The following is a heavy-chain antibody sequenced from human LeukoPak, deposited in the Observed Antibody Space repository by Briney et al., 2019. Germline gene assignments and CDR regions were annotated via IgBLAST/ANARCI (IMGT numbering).Heavy chain of an antibody. CDR3: ARDRWHSSGWYTGEFDY. CDR1: GFTFSSYS. Sequence: GGSLRLSCAASGFTFSSYSMNWVRQAPGKGLEWVSSISSSSSYIYYADSVKGRFTISRDNAKNSLYLQMNSLRAEDTAVYYCARDRWHSSGWYTGEFDYWGQGTLVSVSS. J-gene: IGHJ4*02. V-gene: IGHV3-21*01. D-gene: IGHD6-19*01. CDR2: ISSSSSYI.